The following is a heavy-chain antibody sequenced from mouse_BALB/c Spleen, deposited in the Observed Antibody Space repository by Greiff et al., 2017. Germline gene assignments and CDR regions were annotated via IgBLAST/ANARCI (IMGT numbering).Heavy chain of an antibody. Sequence: VKLMESGPGLVAPSQSLSITCTVSGFSLTSYGVHWVRQPPGKGLEWLGVIWAGGSTNYNSALMSRLSISKDNSKSQVFLKMNSLQTDDTAMYYCARDRGSYFDYWGQGTTLTVSS. CDR2: IWAGGST. CDR1: GFSLTSYG. J-gene: IGHJ2*01. V-gene: IGHV2-9*02. D-gene: IGHD3-2*02. CDR3: ARDRGSYFDY.